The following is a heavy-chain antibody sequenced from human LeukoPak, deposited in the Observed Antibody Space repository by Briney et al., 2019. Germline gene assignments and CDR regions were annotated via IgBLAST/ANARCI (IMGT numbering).Heavy chain of an antibody. D-gene: IGHD1-26*01. CDR1: GFTFSSYS. J-gene: IGHJ6*03. Sequence: GGSLRLSCAASGFTFSSYSMNWVRQAPGKGLEWVSSISSSSSYIYYADSVKGRFTISRDNAKNSLYLQMNSLRAEDTAVYYCARSNSGSYYYYYYYMDVWGKGTTVTVSS. V-gene: IGHV3-21*01. CDR2: ISSSSSYI. CDR3: ARSNSGSYYYYYYYMDV.